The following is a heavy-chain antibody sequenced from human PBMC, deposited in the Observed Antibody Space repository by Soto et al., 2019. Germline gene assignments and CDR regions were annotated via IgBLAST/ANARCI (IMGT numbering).Heavy chain of an antibody. V-gene: IGHV3-11*06. CDR3: ARTGGYGSGSYYNFDY. CDR1: GFTFSDHY. Sequence: GGSLRLSCAASGFTFSDHYMSWIRQAPGKGLEWVSYISSSSSYTNYADSVKGRFTISRDNAKNSLYLQMNSLRAEDTAVYYCARTGGYGSGSYYNFDYWGQGTLVTVSS. CDR2: ISSSSSYT. D-gene: IGHD3-10*01. J-gene: IGHJ4*02.